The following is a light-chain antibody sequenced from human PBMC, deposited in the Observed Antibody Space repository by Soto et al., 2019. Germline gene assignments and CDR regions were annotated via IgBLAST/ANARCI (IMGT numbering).Light chain of an antibody. V-gene: IGKV3-11*01. CDR3: QQRSNWPPVLT. J-gene: IGKJ4*01. CDR2: DAS. Sequence: EIVLTQSPATLSLSPGERATLSCRASQSVSSYLAWYQQKPGQAPRLLIYDASNRATGIPARFSGSGSGTAFTLTISSLEPEDFAVHDGQQRSNWPPVLTFGGGTKVEIK. CDR1: QSVSSY.